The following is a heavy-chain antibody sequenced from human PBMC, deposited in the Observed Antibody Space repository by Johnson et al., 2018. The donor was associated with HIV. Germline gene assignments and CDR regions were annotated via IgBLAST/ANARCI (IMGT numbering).Heavy chain of an antibody. CDR2: INWNGGST. CDR1: GFTFSSYA. V-gene: IGHV3-20*04. Sequence: VQLVESGGGVVQPGRSLRLSCSASGFTFSSYAMPWVRQAPGKGLEWVSGINWNGGSTGYADSVKGRFTISRDNAKNSLYLQMNSLRAEDTALYYCARHIVATIGGAFDIWGQGTMVTVSS. D-gene: IGHD5-12*01. CDR3: ARHIVATIGGAFDI. J-gene: IGHJ3*02.